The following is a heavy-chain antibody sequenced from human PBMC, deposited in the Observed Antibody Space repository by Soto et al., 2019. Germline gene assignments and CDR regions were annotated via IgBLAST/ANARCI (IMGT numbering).Heavy chain of an antibody. J-gene: IGHJ4*02. CDR3: GRQGYCSGGSCYAAVVDY. CDR2: IYHSGST. CDR1: GGSISSSSYH. Sequence: SETLSLTCAVYGGSISSSSYHWGWIRQPPGKGLEWIGSIYHSGSTYYNPSLKSRVTISVDTSKNQFSLKLSSVTAADTAVYYCGRQGYCSGGSCYAAVVDYWGQGTLVTVSS. V-gene: IGHV4-39*01. D-gene: IGHD2-15*01.